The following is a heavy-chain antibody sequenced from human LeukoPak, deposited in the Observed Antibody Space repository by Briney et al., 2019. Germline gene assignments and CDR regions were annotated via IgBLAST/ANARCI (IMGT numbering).Heavy chain of an antibody. CDR2: IYWTDDK. CDR1: GFSLGSTGAG. D-gene: IGHD6-13*01. Sequence: SGPTLVKPTQTLTLTCTFSGFSLGSTGAGVGWIRQPPGKALERLALIYWTDDKRYTPSLKSRLTITKDTSKNQVVLTMTDMDPVDTATYYCAHDTSAAAGSGTFDIWGLGTMVTVSS. J-gene: IGHJ3*02. V-gene: IGHV2-5*01. CDR3: AHDTSAAAGSGTFDI.